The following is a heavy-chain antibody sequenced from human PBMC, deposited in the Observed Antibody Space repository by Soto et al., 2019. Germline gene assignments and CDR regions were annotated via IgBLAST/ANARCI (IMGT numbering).Heavy chain of an antibody. V-gene: IGHV4-34*01. CDR2: INHSGST. CDR3: ARAASYGAKGHWFDP. J-gene: IGHJ5*02. Sequence: PSXTVSLTCAVYACSFSGYYCSWIRQPPGKGLEWIGEINHSGSTNSNPSLKSRVTISVDTSKNQFSLKLSSVTAADTAVYYCARAASYGAKGHWFDPWGQGTLVTVSS. CDR1: ACSFSGYY. D-gene: IGHD4-17*01.